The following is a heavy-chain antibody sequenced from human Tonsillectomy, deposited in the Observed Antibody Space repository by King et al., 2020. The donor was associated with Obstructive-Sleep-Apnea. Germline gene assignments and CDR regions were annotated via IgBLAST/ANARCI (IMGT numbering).Heavy chain of an antibody. CDR1: GYSFTTYW. Sequence: QLVQSGAEVKKPGGSLKISCKVSGYSFTTYWIGWVRQMPGKGLEWMGIIYPGDSDTRYSPSFQGQVTISADKSISTAYLQWSSLKASDNAIYYCARRKWAWFFDIWGRGTLVTVSS. V-gene: IGHV5-51*01. CDR2: IYPGDSDT. J-gene: IGHJ2*01. CDR3: ARRKWAWFFDI. D-gene: IGHD2-8*01.